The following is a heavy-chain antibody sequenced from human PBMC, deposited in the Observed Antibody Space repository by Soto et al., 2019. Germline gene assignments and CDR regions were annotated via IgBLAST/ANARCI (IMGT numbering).Heavy chain of an antibody. D-gene: IGHD4-17*01. CDR2: ISGSGGST. J-gene: IGHJ1*01. V-gene: IGHV3-23*01. Sequence: EVQLLESGGGLVQPGGSLRLSCAASGFTFSSYAMSWVRQAPGKGLECVSAISGSGGSTYYADSVKGRFTISRHNSKNTLYLQMNSLRAQATAVSYCAKDPRYGDYNWFKNWGQGTLVTVSS. CDR3: AKDPRYGDYNWFKN. CDR1: GFTFSSYA.